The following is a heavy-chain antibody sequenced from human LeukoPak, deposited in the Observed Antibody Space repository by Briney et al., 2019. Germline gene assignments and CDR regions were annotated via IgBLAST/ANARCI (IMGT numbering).Heavy chain of an antibody. J-gene: IGHJ4*02. CDR1: GFTFSTYI. D-gene: IGHD3-10*01. CDR3: ARGLSASGLHYDC. V-gene: IGHV3-53*01. CDR2: TYSGGST. Sequence: TGGSLRLSCAASGFTFSTYIMNWVRQAPGKGLEWVSVTYSGGSTYYADSVKGRFTVSRVNSKNTLYLQMNSLSAEDTAVYYCARGLSASGLHYDCWGQGTLVTVSS.